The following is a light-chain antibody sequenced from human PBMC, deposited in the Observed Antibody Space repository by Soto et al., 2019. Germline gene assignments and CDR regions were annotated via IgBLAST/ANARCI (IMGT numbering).Light chain of an antibody. J-gene: IGLJ1*01. CDR3: AAWDDSLNGFYV. CDR2: SNN. Sequence: QSLLAQPPSASGSPGQSVTISCTGTKNDIGVYDFVSWYQHLPGTAPTLLIFSNNQRPSGVPARFSGSKSGTSASLAISGLQSGDEGDYYCAAWDDSLNGFYVFGTGTKVTVL. CDR1: KNDIGVYDF. V-gene: IGLV1-44*01.